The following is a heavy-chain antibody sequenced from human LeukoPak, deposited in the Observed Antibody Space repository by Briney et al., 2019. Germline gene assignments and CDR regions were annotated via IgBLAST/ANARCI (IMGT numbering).Heavy chain of an antibody. CDR3: ARDHNGCSYGLLHY. CDR1: EGTFSSYV. V-gene: IGHV1-69*13. J-gene: IGHJ4*02. D-gene: IGHD5-18*01. Sequence: SVKVSCKASEGTFSSYVISWVRQAPGQGLEWMGGIIPIFGTANYAQKFQGRVTITADESTSTAYMELSSLRSEDTAVYYCARDHNGCSYGLLHYWGQGTLVTVSS. CDR2: IIPIFGTA.